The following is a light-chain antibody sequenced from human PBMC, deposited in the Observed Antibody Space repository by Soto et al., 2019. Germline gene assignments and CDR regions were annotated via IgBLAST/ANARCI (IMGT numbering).Light chain of an antibody. J-gene: IGLJ2*01. CDR3: LLSYSGALVV. CDR1: TEAFTSGHY. CDR2: DTS. V-gene: IGLV7-46*01. Sequence: QAVVTQEPSLTVSPGGPVTLPVASTTEAFTSGHYPYWFQQKPGQAPRTRIYDTSNKHSWTPARFSGSLLGGKAALTLSGAQPEDEAEYYCLLSYSGALVVFGGGTKLTVL.